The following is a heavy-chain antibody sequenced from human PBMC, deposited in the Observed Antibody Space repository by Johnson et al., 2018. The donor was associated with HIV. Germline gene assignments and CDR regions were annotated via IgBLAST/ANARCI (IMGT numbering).Heavy chain of an antibody. Sequence: QVQLVESGGGVVQPGKSLRLSCVASGFTFSSYGMHWVRQAPGRGLEWVAVIWHDGSNKYYADSVKGRVTSFRDNSKNTLYVQRNSLRAEDAAVYYCAKALPDCDDFDRWGRGTMVTVSS. J-gene: IGHJ3*01. D-gene: IGHD3/OR15-3a*01. CDR1: GFTFSSYG. V-gene: IGHV3-33*06. CDR2: IWHDGSNK. CDR3: AKALPDCDDFDR.